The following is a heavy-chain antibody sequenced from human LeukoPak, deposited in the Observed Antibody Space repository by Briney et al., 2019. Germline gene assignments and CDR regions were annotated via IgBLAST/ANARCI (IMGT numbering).Heavy chain of an antibody. Sequence: GESLKISCKGSGYTFARYWIGWVRQMPGKGLEWMAIIYPGDSDTRYSPSFQGQVTISVDKSISTAYMQWSSLKASDTAIYYCVRTSGWYSSWSDPWGQGTLVTVSS. CDR3: VRTSGWYSSWSDP. D-gene: IGHD6-19*01. CDR1: GYTFARYW. CDR2: IYPGDSDT. J-gene: IGHJ5*02. V-gene: IGHV5-51*01.